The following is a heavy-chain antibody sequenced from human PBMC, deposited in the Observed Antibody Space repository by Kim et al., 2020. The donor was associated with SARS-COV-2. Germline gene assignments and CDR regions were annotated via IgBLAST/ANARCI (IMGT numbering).Heavy chain of an antibody. D-gene: IGHD1-26*01. CDR3: AREVGGTDY. Sequence: STASARKFQGRVTMTRDTSTSTVYMELSSLRSEDTAVYYCAREVGGTDYWGQGTLVTVSS. CDR2: ST. V-gene: IGHV1-46*01. J-gene: IGHJ4*02.